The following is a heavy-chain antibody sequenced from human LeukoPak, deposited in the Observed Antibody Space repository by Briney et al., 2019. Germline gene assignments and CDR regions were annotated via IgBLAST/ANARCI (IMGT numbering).Heavy chain of an antibody. J-gene: IGHJ4*02. Sequence: SETLSLTCTVSGYSISSGYYWGWIRQPPGKGLEWIGEINHTGSSNYNPSLKSRVTISIDTSKNQFFLKLNSVTAADTAVYYCAKDLWFGELLGGLVQPPDYWGQGTLVTVSS. CDR2: INHTGSS. D-gene: IGHD3-10*01. CDR3: AKDLWFGELLGGLVQPPDY. CDR1: GYSISSGYY. V-gene: IGHV4-38-2*02.